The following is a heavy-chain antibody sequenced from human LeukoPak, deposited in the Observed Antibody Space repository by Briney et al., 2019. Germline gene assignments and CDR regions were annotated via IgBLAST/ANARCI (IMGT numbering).Heavy chain of an antibody. D-gene: IGHD2-2*01. CDR1: GSYW. Sequence: GGSLRPSCAASGSYWMHWVRQAPGKGLVWVSHITSDGSWTGYADSVKGRFTISKDNAKNTVYLQMNNLRVEDTAVYYCVSFYETYWGRGTLVTVSS. CDR2: ITSDGSWT. CDR3: VSFYETY. V-gene: IGHV3-74*01. J-gene: IGHJ4*02.